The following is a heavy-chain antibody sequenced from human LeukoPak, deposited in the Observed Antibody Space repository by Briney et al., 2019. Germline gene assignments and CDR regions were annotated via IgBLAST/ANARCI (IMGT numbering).Heavy chain of an antibody. D-gene: IGHD6-19*01. Sequence: ASVKVSCKASGYTFTGYYMHWVRQAPGQGLEWLGWINPNSGGTNYAQKFQGWVTMTRDTSISTAYMELSRLRSDDTAVYYCARGLAVAGSAFDIWGQGTMVTVSS. CDR3: ARGLAVAGSAFDI. CDR2: INPNSGGT. CDR1: GYTFTGYY. J-gene: IGHJ3*02. V-gene: IGHV1-2*04.